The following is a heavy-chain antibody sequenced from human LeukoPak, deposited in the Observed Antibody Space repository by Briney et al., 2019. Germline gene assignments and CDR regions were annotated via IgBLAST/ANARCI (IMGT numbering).Heavy chain of an antibody. J-gene: IGHJ3*02. Sequence: SETLSLTCTVSGGSISSSSSYWGWIRQPPGKGLEWIGNIYYSGSTYYNPSLKSRVTISVDTSRNQFSLKLSSVTAADTAVYYCARLGGTYDAFDIWGQGTMVTVSS. D-gene: IGHD1-26*01. CDR2: IYYSGST. V-gene: IGHV4-39*01. CDR1: GGSISSSSSY. CDR3: ARLGGTYDAFDI.